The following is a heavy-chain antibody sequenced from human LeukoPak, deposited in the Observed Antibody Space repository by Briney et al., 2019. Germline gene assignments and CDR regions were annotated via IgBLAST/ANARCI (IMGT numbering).Heavy chain of an antibody. CDR2: MNPNSGNT. D-gene: IGHD3-10*01. Sequence: EASVEVSCKASGYTFTSYDINWVRQATGQGLEWMGWMNPNSGNTGYAQKFQGRVTMTRNTSISTAYMELSSLRSEDTAVYYCARGLALRVRAPALWGQGTLVTVSS. J-gene: IGHJ4*02. CDR3: ARGLALRVRAPAL. CDR1: GYTFTSYD. V-gene: IGHV1-8*01.